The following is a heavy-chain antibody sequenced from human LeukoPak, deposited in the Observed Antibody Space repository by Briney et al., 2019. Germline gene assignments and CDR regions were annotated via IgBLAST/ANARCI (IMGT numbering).Heavy chain of an antibody. CDR3: ARGAGIAAAPFDY. D-gene: IGHD6-13*01. J-gene: IGHJ4*02. V-gene: IGHV4-30-2*01. Sequence: TSETLSLTCTVSGGSISSGGYYWSWIRQPPGKGLEWIGYIYHSGSTYYNPSLKSRVTISVDRSKNQFSLKLSSVTAADTAVYYCARGAGIAAAPFDYWGQGTLVTVSS. CDR2: IYHSGST. CDR1: GGSISSGGYY.